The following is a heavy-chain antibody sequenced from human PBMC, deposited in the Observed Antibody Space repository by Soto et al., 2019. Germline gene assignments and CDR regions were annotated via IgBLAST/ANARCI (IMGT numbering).Heavy chain of an antibody. CDR1: GYSITNGYY. J-gene: IGHJ6*02. V-gene: IGHV4-38-2*01. CDR3: ARGFGGDYGDYYYYYYGMDV. CDR2: IYHSGST. D-gene: IGHD4-17*01. Sequence: PSETLSLTCAVSGYSITNGYYWGWIRQPPGMGLEWIGSIYHSGSTSYNPSLRSRVTISVDTSKNQFSLKLSSVTAADTAVYYCARGFGGDYGDYYYYYYGMDVWGQGTTVTVSS.